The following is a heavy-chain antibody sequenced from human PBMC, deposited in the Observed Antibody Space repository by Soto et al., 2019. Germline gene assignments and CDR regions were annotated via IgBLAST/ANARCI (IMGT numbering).Heavy chain of an antibody. CDR1: GFTFSSYW. V-gene: IGHV3-74*01. CDR3: ARDLMIVVGDAFDI. CDR2: INSDGSST. J-gene: IGHJ3*02. D-gene: IGHD3-22*01. Sequence: EVQLVESGGGLVQPGGSLRLSCAASGFTFSSYWMHWVRQAPGKGLVWVSRINSDGSSTSYADSVKGRFTIPRDNAKNTLYLEMNSLGAEDTAVYYCARDLMIVVGDAFDIGGRGTMVTVSS.